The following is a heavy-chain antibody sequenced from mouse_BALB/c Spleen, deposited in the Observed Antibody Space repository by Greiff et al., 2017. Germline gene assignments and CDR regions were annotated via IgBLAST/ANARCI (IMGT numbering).Heavy chain of an antibody. J-gene: IGHJ1*01. D-gene: IGHD2-1*01. CDR1: GYTFTSYT. CDR3: ARKEVRHFDV. CDR2: INPSSGYT. Sequence: VKLMESGAELARPGASVKMSCKASGYTFTSYTMHWVKQRPGQGLEWIGYINPSSGYTNYNQKFKDKATLTADKSSSTAYMQLSSLTSEDSSVYYCARKEVRHFDVWGAGTTVTVSS. V-gene: IGHV1-4*01.